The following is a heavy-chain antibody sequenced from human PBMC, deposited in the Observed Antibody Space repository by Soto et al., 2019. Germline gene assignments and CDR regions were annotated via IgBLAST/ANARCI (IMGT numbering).Heavy chain of an antibody. CDR3: ATVVIPGTRHTDFDS. V-gene: IGHV4-4*02. CDR1: GVSISSGNW. D-gene: IGHD2-21*01. CDR2: IFHDGTA. Sequence: SETLSLTCAVSGVSISSGNWWTWVRQTPQRGLEYIGEIFHDGTANYYPSFERRVAISVDTSKNQFSLKLTSVTAADTAIYYCATVVIPGTRHTDFDSRGQGVSVTISS. J-gene: IGHJ5*01.